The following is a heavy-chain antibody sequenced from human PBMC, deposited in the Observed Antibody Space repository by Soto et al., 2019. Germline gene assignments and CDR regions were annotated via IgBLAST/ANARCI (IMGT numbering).Heavy chain of an antibody. CDR2: ISPYNGNT. Sequence: GASVKVSCKASGYIFITYGISWVRQAPGQGLEWMGRISPYNGNTNYAQNLQGRVTMTTDTSTSTAYMELRGLRSDDTAVYYCARDLDGSGSYYTDHWGQGTLVTVSS. J-gene: IGHJ4*02. CDR1: GYIFITYG. D-gene: IGHD3-10*01. CDR3: ARDLDGSGSYYTDH. V-gene: IGHV1-18*01.